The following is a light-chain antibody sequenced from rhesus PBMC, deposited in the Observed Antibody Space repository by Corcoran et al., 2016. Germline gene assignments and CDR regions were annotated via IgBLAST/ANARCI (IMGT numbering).Light chain of an antibody. J-gene: IGKJ1*01. CDR2: EAS. V-gene: IGKV1-25*01. CDR3: QHYYSTPWT. CDR1: QGITND. Sequence: DIQMTQSPSSLSASVGDRVTITCRASQGITNDLAWYQPKPGETPKLLIYEASSLQSGIPSRFSGSGSGTDFTLTISSLQPEDFATYYCQHYYSTPWTFGQGTKVEIK.